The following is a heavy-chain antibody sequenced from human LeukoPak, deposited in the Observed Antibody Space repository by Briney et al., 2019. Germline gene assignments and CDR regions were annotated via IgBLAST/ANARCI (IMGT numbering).Heavy chain of an antibody. Sequence: PSETLSLTCTVSGGSISSSSYYWGWIRQPPGKGLEWIGSIYYSGSTYYNPSLKSRVTISVDTSKNQFSLKLSSVTAADTAVYYCARSLQRMVRGVIKDWGQGTLVTVSS. J-gene: IGHJ4*02. CDR2: IYYSGST. D-gene: IGHD3-10*01. CDR3: ARSLQRMVRGVIKD. V-gene: IGHV4-39*01. CDR1: GGSISSSSYY.